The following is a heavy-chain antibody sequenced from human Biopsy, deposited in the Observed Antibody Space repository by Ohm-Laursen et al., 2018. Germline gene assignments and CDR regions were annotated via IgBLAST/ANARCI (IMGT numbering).Heavy chain of an antibody. CDR1: GVSINGGRYY. D-gene: IGHD3-3*01. J-gene: IGHJ4*02. CDR2: IFYSANT. Sequence: SDTLSLTCTVSGVSINGGRYYWNWIRHHPGKGLEWIGNIFYSANTYYNPSLKSRVTISVDPSKNQFSLKLNAVTAADTAVYYFAKGITVYGVVLPYYFDDWGQGTLVTVSS. CDR3: AKGITVYGVVLPYYFDD. V-gene: IGHV4-61*01.